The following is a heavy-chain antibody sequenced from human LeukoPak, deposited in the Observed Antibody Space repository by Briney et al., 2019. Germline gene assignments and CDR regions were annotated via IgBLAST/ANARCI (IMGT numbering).Heavy chain of an antibody. V-gene: IGHV4-39*01. J-gene: IGHJ4*02. Sequence: MASETLSLTCTVSGGSISSSSYYWGWIRQPPGKGLEWIGSIYYSGSTYYNPSLKSRVTISVDTSKNQFSLKLSSVTAADTAVYYCARHTAMGSPLHYWGQGTLVTVSS. D-gene: IGHD5-18*01. CDR1: GGSISSSSYY. CDR2: IYYSGST. CDR3: ARHTAMGSPLHY.